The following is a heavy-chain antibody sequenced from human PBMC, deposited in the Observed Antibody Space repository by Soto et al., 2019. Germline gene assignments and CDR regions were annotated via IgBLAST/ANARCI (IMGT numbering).Heavy chain of an antibody. V-gene: IGHV1-8*01. CDR3: ARADFDWLLRSYYYYYMDV. Sequence: GPVKVSCKASGYTFTSYDINWVRQATGQGLEWMGWMNPNSGNTGYAQKFQGRVTMTRNTSISTAYMELSSLRSEDTAVYYCARADFDWLLRSYYYYYMDVWGKGTTVTVSS. CDR1: GYTFTSYD. J-gene: IGHJ6*03. D-gene: IGHD3-9*01. CDR2: MNPNSGNT.